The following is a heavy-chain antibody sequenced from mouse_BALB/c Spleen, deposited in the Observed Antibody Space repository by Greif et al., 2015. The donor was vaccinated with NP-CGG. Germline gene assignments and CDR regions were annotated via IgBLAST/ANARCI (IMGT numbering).Heavy chain of an antibody. CDR3: ARRAGTDAY. D-gene: IGHD3-3*01. CDR1: GSTFSSYG. CDR2: INSNGGST. J-gene: IGHJ3*01. Sequence: DVKLVESGGGLVQPGGSLKLSCAASGSTFSSYGMSWVRQTPDKRLELVATINSNGGSTYYPDSVKGRFTISRDNAKDTLYLQMSSLKSEDTAMYYCARRAGTDAYWGQGTLVTVSA. V-gene: IGHV5-6-3*01.